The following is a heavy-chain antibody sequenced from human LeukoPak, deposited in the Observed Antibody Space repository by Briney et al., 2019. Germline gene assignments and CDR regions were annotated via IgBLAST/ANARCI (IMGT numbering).Heavy chain of an antibody. CDR3: ASGKLTVTTYYYYYMDV. CDR2: IIPIFGTA. CDR1: GYTFTSYD. V-gene: IGHV1-69*13. J-gene: IGHJ6*03. D-gene: IGHD4-17*01. Sequence: SVKVSCKASGYTFTSYDINWVRQAPGQGLEWMGGIIPIFGTANYAQKFQGRVTITADESTSTAYMELSSLRSEDTAVYYCASGKLTVTTYYYYYMDVWGKGTTVTISS.